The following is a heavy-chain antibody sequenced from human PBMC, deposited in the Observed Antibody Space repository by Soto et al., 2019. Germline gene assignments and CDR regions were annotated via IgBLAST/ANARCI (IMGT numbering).Heavy chain of an antibody. Sequence: SETLSLTCTVSGGSISSYYWSWIRQPPGKGLEWIGYIYYSGSTNYNPSLKSRVTISVDTSKNQFSLKLSSVTAADTAVYYCARYLGTGTTDYYYGMDVWGQGTTVTVSS. V-gene: IGHV4-59*01. CDR1: GGSISSYY. J-gene: IGHJ6*02. CDR3: ARYLGTGTTDYYYGMDV. CDR2: IYYSGST. D-gene: IGHD1-1*01.